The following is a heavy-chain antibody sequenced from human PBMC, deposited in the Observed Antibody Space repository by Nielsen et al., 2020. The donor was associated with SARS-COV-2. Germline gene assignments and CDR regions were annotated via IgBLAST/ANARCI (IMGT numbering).Heavy chain of an antibody. CDR2: ISSAGTTI. D-gene: IGHD3-22*01. Sequence: GESLKISCAASGFNFRSYWMSWIRQTPGKGLEWVSYISSAGTTIYYADSVKGRFTVSRDNAKNSLYLQMNSLRAEDTAVYYCARDLDYYDSSGYDRWGQGTLVTVSS. J-gene: IGHJ5*02. CDR3: ARDLDYYDSSGYDR. V-gene: IGHV3-11*04. CDR1: GFNFRSYW.